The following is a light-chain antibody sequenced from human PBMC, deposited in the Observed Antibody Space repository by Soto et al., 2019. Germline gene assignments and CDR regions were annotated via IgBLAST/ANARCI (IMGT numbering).Light chain of an antibody. J-gene: IGKJ5*01. Sequence: EIVMTRSRATLSESAEEGATRSCRASQSVSSNLAWYQQKPGQAPRLLIYGASTRATGIPARFSGSGSGTEFTLTISSLQSEDFAVYYCQQYNNWPITFGQGTRLEIK. CDR2: GAS. CDR3: QQYNNWPIT. CDR1: QSVSSN. V-gene: IGKV3-15*01.